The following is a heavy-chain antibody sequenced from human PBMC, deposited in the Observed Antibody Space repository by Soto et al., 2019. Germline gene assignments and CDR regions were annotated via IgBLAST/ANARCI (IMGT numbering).Heavy chain of an antibody. CDR1: GFTFDDYA. J-gene: IGHJ4*02. D-gene: IGHD3-10*01. CDR2: ISWNSGSI. Sequence: EVQLVESGGGLVQPGRSLRLSCAASGFTFDDYAMHWVRQAPGKGLEWVSGISWNSGSIGYADSVKGRFTISRDNAKNSLYLQMNRLRAEDTALYYCAKGGVLLWFGELLRDYFDYWGQGTLVTVSS. CDR3: AKGGVLLWFGELLRDYFDY. V-gene: IGHV3-9*01.